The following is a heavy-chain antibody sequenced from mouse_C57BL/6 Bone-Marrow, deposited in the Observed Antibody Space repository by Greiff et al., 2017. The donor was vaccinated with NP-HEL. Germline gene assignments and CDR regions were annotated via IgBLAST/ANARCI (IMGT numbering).Heavy chain of an antibody. CDR2: IWWDADK. CDR3: ARIVFYYYGSSEFAY. J-gene: IGHJ3*01. V-gene: IGHV8-8*01. Sequence: QVTLKESGPGILQPSQTLSLTCSFSGFSLSTFGLGVGWIRPPSGKGLEWLAHIWWDADKSYNPALKSRLTISKDTSKNQVFLKIDNVDTADTATYYCARIVFYYYGSSEFAYWGQGTLVTVSA. D-gene: IGHD1-1*01. CDR1: GFSLSTFGLG.